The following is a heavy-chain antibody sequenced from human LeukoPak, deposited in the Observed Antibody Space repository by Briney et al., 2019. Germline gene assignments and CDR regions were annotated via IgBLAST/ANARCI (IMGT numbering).Heavy chain of an antibody. CDR2: ISYDGSNK. Sequence: GRSLRLSCAASGFTFSSYAMHWVRQAPGKGLEWVAVISYDGSNKYYADSVKGRFTISRDNSKNTLYLQMNSLRAEDTAVYYCARGAVAGDWFDPWGQGTLVTVSS. J-gene: IGHJ5*02. CDR3: ARGAVAGDWFDP. CDR1: GFTFSSYA. V-gene: IGHV3-30*01. D-gene: IGHD6-19*01.